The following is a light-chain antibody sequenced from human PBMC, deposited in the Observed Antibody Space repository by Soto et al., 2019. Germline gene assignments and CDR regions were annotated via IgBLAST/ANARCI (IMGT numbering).Light chain of an antibody. CDR3: QQLNSYSIFT. CDR2: GAS. Sequence: DIQLTQSPSFLSASVGDRVTITCRASQGISSYLAWYQQKPGKAPKLLIYGASTLQSGVPSRFSGSGSGTEFTLTISSLQPEDFATYDCQQLNSYSIFTFGPGTKVDIK. V-gene: IGKV1-9*01. CDR1: QGISSY. J-gene: IGKJ3*01.